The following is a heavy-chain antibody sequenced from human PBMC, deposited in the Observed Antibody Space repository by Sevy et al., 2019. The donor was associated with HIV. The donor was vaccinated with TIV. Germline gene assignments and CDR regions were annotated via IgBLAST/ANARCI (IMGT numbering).Heavy chain of an antibody. D-gene: IGHD3-16*01. CDR2: INPKSGDT. J-gene: IGHJ4*02. CDR3: SRYFRLRCYSYGCVDY. Sequence: ASVKVSCKASGYTFTGQYIHWVRQAPGQGLEWMGWINPKSGDTNYAQEFQGRVTMPRDTSISTAYMELSGLKSDDTDVYYCSRYFRLRCYSYGCVDYWGQGTLVTVSS. V-gene: IGHV1-2*02. CDR1: GYTFTGQY.